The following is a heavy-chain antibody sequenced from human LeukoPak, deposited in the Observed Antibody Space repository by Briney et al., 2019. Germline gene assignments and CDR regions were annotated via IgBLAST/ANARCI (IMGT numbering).Heavy chain of an antibody. J-gene: IGHJ6*03. CDR3: ARAPAAVAGRPYYYYYYMDV. V-gene: IGHV1-2*06. CDR2: INPNSGGT. D-gene: IGHD6-19*01. Sequence: ASVKVSXKASGYTFTGYYMHWVRQAPGQGLEWMGRINPNSGGTNYAQKFQGRVTMTRDTSISTAYMELSRLRSDDTAVYYCARAPAAVAGRPYYYYYYMDVWGKGTTVTVSS. CDR1: GYTFTGYY.